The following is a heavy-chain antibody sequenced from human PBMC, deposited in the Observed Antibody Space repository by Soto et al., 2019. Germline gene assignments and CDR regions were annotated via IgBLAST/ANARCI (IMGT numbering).Heavy chain of an antibody. V-gene: IGHV3-74*01. CDR2: MKGDVRDS. CDR1: GFTFTTYW. D-gene: IGHD3-3*01. CDR3: VRGTTEWRGVDY. J-gene: IGHJ4*02. Sequence: GGSLTLSCEASGFTFTTYWMHWVRQVPGKGLLWLAKMKGDVRDSTYADSVKGRFTIASDSAKNMLYLQMNGLRVEDTAMYYCVRGTTEWRGVDYWGRGTLVTVSS.